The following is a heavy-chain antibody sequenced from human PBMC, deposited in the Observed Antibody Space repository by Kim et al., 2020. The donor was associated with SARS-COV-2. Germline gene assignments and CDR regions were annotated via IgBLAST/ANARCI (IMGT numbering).Heavy chain of an antibody. D-gene: IGHD3-22*01. CDR3: VKRYDTLWNFEN. CDR1: GFTFRTFG. V-gene: IGHV3-23*01. Sequence: GGSLRLSCAASGFTFRTFGMGWVRQAPGKGLEWVSGIGDSHGPTMYADSVKGRFTISRDNSKNTVFLQMSSLRAEDTAVYYCVKRYDTLWNFENWGQGT. CDR2: IGDSHGPT. J-gene: IGHJ4*02.